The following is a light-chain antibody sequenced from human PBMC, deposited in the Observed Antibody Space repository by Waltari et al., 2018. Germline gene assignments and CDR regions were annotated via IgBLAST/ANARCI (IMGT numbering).Light chain of an antibody. CDR3: SSYTSSSTWV. CDR1: HRDVGSYNR. Sequence: QSALTQPPSVSGSPGQSVTISCPGTHRDVGSYNRVSWYQQPPGTPPKLMIYEVTTRPSGVPDRFSGSKSGNTASLTISGLQAEDEADYYCSSYTSSSTWVFGGGTKLTVL. J-gene: IGLJ3*02. V-gene: IGLV2-18*02. CDR2: EVT.